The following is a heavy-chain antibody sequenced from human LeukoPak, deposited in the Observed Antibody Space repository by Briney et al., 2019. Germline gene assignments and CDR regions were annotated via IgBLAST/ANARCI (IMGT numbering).Heavy chain of an antibody. CDR1: GFTFSDYY. V-gene: IGHV3-11*04. CDR3: ARVQVVVPGAFDYFDY. D-gene: IGHD2-2*01. Sequence: GGSLRLSCAASGFTFSDYYMSWIRQAPGKGLEWVSYISSGGSTIYYADSVKGRFTISRDNAKNSLYLQMNSLRAEDTAVYYCARVQVVVPGAFDYFDYWGQGTLVTVSS. J-gene: IGHJ4*02. CDR2: ISSGGSTI.